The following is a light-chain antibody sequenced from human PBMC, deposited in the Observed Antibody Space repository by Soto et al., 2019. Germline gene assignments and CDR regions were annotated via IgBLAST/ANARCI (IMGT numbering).Light chain of an antibody. CDR3: QQNNKWPPVT. Sequence: EVVMTQSPATVSVFPGEGVTLSCRASQTISTDLAWYQQKPGQAPRLLIYGASTRATGVPDRFSGGGSGTEFTLTISSLQSEDFAFYYSQQNNKWPPVTFGGGTKVDIK. V-gene: IGKV3-15*01. CDR1: QTISTD. J-gene: IGKJ4*01. CDR2: GAS.